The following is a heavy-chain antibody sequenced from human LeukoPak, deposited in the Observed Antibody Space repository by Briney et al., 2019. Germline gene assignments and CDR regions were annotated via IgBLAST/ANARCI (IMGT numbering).Heavy chain of an antibody. CDR2: IYSGGST. CDR1: GFTVSSNY. D-gene: IGHD3-9*01. CDR3: ARDDVIVSRYFD. Sequence: GGSLRLSCAASGFTVSSNYMSWVRQAPGKGLEWVSVIYSGGSTYYADSVKGRFTISRDNSKNTLYLQMSSLRAEDTAVYYCARDDVIVSRYFDWGQGTLVTVSS. J-gene: IGHJ4*02. V-gene: IGHV3-53*01.